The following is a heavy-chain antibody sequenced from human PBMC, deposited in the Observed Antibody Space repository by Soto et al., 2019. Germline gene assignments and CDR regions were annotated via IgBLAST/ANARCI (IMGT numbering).Heavy chain of an antibody. J-gene: IGHJ5*02. CDR3: ASLSYYDFWSGPS. V-gene: IGHV4-59*08. CDR2: IYYSGST. CDR1: GVSISSYY. D-gene: IGHD3-3*01. Sequence: PSETLSLTCTVSGVSISSYYWSWIRQPPGKGLEWIGYIYYSGSTYYNPSLKSRVTISVDTSKNQFSLKLSSVTAADTAVYYCASLSYYDFWSGPSWGQGTLVTVSS.